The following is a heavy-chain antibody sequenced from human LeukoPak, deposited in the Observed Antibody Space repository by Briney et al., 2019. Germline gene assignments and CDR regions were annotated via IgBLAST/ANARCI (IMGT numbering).Heavy chain of an antibody. J-gene: IGHJ4*01. CDR3: AVDRRFKIFDY. CDR1: GLAFSNLW. CDR2: IKPDGSED. V-gene: IGHV3-7*01. Sequence: GGSLRLSCATSGLAFSNLWMYWVRQAPGKGLEWVASIKPDGSEDFYADSVKGRFNISRDNAKNSLFLQMTNLKAEDTAVYYCAVDRRFKIFDYWGQEPWSPSPQ. D-gene: IGHD5-24*01.